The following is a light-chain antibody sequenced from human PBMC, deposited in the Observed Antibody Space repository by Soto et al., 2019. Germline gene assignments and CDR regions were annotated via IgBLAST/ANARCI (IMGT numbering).Light chain of an antibody. V-gene: IGLV2-11*01. Sequence: QSALTQPRSVSGSPGQSVTISCTGTSSDVGGYNFVSWYQQHPGKVPKLMIHDVSQRPSGVPDRFSGSKSGNTASLTISGLQAEDEADYYCCSYAGSYTVFGGGTKLTVL. CDR2: DVS. J-gene: IGLJ2*01. CDR1: SSDVGGYNF. CDR3: CSYAGSYTV.